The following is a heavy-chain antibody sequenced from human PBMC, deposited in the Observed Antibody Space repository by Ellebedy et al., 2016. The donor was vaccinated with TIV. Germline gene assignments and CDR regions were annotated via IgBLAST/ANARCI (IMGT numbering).Heavy chain of an antibody. V-gene: IGHV3-9*01. D-gene: IGHD3-3*01. Sequence: SLKISXVASRIAFDLYGMHWVRQAPGRGLEWVSGISWNSGSIGYADSVKGRFTISRDNAKNSLYLQMNSLRTEDTALYYCAKDLELRFFKMEAFDIWGQGTMVTVSS. CDR3: AKDLELRFFKMEAFDI. CDR2: ISWNSGSI. J-gene: IGHJ3*02. CDR1: RIAFDLYG.